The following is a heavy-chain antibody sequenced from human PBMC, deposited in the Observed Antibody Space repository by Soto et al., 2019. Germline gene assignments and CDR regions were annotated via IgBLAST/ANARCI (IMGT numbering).Heavy chain of an antibody. Sequence: QVQLVESGGGVVQPGRSLRLSCAASGFTFSSYAMHWVRQAPGKGLEWVAVISYDGSNKYYADSVKGRFTISRDNSKNTLYLPMNSLRAEDTAVYYCARDPLFWSGYFPPFSYYYGMDVWGQGTTVTVSS. CDR2: ISYDGSNK. CDR1: GFTFSSYA. V-gene: IGHV3-30-3*01. D-gene: IGHD3-3*01. CDR3: ARDPLFWSGYFPPFSYYYGMDV. J-gene: IGHJ6*02.